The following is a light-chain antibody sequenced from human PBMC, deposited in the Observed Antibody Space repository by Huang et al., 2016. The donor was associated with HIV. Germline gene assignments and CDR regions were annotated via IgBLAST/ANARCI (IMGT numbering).Light chain of an antibody. V-gene: IGKV1-NL1*01. Sequence: DIQMTQSPSSLSASVGDRVTITCRASQGISNSLAWYQQKPGKAPKLLLSAASRLESGVPSRFSGSGSGTDYTLTISSLQPEDFATYYCQQYYSTPITFGQGTRLEIK. CDR1: QGISNS. CDR3: QQYYSTPIT. J-gene: IGKJ5*01. CDR2: AAS.